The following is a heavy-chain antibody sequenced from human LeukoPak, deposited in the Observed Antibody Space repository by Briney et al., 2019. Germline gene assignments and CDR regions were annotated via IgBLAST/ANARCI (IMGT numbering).Heavy chain of an antibody. D-gene: IGHD3-10*02. Sequence: HPGGSLRLSCAVSGFPFSTFWMSWVRQAPGKGLEWVSYISSSGSTIYYADSVKGRFTISRDNAKNSLYLQMNSLRAEDTAVYYCAELGITMIGGVWGKGTTVTISS. V-gene: IGHV3-48*04. CDR3: AELGITMIGGV. CDR1: GFPFSTFW. CDR2: ISSSGSTI. J-gene: IGHJ6*04.